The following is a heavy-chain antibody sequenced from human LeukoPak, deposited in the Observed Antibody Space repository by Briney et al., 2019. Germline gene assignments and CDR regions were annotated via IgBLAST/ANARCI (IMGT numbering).Heavy chain of an antibody. J-gene: IGHJ4*02. Sequence: PSETLSLTCTVSGGSISSDYWSWIRQPPGKGLEWIGYIYYRGSTNYNPSLKSRVTISVDTSKNQFSLKLSSVTAAATAVYYCARLSGYSSGHYYSDYWGQGTLVTVSS. CDR2: IYYRGST. D-gene: IGHD3-22*01. V-gene: IGHV4-59*01. CDR1: GGSISSDY. CDR3: ARLSGYSSGHYYSDY.